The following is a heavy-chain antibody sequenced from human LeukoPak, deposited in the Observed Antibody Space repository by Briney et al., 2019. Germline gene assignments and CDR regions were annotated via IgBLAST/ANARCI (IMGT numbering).Heavy chain of an antibody. J-gene: IGHJ4*02. D-gene: IGHD3-22*01. Sequence: ASVKVSCKASGYTFTSYYMHWVRQAPGQGLEWMGIINPSGGSTGYAQKFQGRVTMTRDTSTSTVYMELSSLRSEDTAVYYCARGSTPSYYYDSSGHFDYWGQGTLVTVSS. CDR2: INPSGGST. V-gene: IGHV1-46*01. CDR3: ARGSTPSYYYDSSGHFDY. CDR1: GYTFTSYY.